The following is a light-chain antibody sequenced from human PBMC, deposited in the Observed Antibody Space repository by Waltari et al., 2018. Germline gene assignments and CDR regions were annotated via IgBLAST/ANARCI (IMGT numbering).Light chain of an antibody. Sequence: SYELTQPTSLSVSPGQTARITCSGRALANEYAFWYQQKPGQAPVLVIYRDSERPSGIPERFSGSNSGTTVTLTISGVQAEDEADYYCQSADTRSSFWVFGGGTKLTVV. CDR1: ALANEY. CDR3: QSADTRSSFWV. CDR2: RDS. J-gene: IGLJ3*02. V-gene: IGLV3-25*03.